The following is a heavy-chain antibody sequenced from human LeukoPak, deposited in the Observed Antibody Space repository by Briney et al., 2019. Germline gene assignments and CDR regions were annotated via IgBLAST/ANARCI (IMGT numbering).Heavy chain of an antibody. J-gene: IGHJ3*02. V-gene: IGHV1-69*05. D-gene: IGHD3-16*02. CDR1: GGTFSSYS. Sequence: GASVKVSCKASGGTFSSYSFNWVRQAPGQGLEWMGGIIPMFGTLDYAQKFQGRVTITTDESTSTVYMDLSRLTSEDSAIYYCAGDEAERGVIVYAFDMWGQGTMVTVSS. CDR3: AGDEAERGVIVYAFDM. CDR2: IIPMFGTL.